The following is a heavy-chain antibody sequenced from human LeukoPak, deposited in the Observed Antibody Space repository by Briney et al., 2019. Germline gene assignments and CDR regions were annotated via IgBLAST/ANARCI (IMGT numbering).Heavy chain of an antibody. Sequence: SETLSLTCTVSGGSISSSYYWGWIRQPPGKGLEWIGSIYYSGSTYYNPSLKSRVTISVDTSKNQFSLKLSSVTAADTAVYYCQTLASWGQGTLVTVSS. CDR2: IYYSGST. J-gene: IGHJ4*02. CDR1: GGSISSSYY. CDR3: QTLAS. V-gene: IGHV4-39*01.